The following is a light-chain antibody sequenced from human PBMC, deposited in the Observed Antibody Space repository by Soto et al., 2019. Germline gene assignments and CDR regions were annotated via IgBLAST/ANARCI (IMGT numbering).Light chain of an antibody. V-gene: IGKV1-5*03. Sequence: DIQMTQSPSTLSASVGDRVTITCRASQSISSWLAWYQQKPGKAPKLLIYKASSLESGVPSRFSGSGSGTEFTLTISSLQPDDFATYYCQQYNSPRRTLGQGTKVDIK. CDR3: QQYNSPRRT. CDR1: QSISSW. CDR2: KAS. J-gene: IGKJ1*01.